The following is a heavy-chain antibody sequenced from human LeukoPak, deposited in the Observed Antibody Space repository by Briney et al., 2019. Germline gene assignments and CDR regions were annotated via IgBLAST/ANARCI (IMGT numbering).Heavy chain of an antibody. CDR2: IYSGDST. Sequence: GGSLRLSCAASGFTVSSNYMSWVRQAPGKGLKWVSVIYSGDSTYYADSVKGRFTISRDNSKNTLYLQMNSLRAEDTAVYYCARDTAMGGFDYWGQGTLVTVSS. J-gene: IGHJ4*02. CDR1: GFTVSSNY. CDR3: ARDTAMGGFDY. V-gene: IGHV3-66*01. D-gene: IGHD5-18*01.